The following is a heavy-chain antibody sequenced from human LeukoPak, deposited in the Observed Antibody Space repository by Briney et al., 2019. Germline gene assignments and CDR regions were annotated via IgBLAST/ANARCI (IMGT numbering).Heavy chain of an antibody. Sequence: GGSLRLSCAASGFTFSGYSMNWVRQAPGKGLEWVSSISSSSTYMYYADSLKGRFTISRDNAKNSLYLQMNGLRAEDTAVYYCARERGYSYGYGDYWGQGTLVTVSS. D-gene: IGHD5-18*01. CDR1: GFTFSGYS. CDR3: ARERGYSYGYGDY. J-gene: IGHJ4*02. V-gene: IGHV3-21*01. CDR2: ISSSSTYM.